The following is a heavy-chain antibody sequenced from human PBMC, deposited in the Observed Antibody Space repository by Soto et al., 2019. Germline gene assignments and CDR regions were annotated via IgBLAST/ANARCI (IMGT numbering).Heavy chain of an antibody. J-gene: IGHJ6*02. CDR3: ASPCRWGSARRDYYYGMDG. CDR2: IYSGGST. Sequence: EVQLVESGGGLVQPGGSLRLSCAASGFTVSSNYMSWVRQAPGKGLEWVSVIYSGGSTYYADSVKGRFTISRHNSKNTLYLQLNSLRAGDTAVYYCASPCRWGSARRDYYYGMDGWGQGTTVTVSS. V-gene: IGHV3-53*04. D-gene: IGHD3-10*01. CDR1: GFTVSSNY.